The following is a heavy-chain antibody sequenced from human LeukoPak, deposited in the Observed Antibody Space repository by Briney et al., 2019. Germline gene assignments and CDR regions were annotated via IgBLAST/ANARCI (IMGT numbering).Heavy chain of an antibody. V-gene: IGHV3-48*04. CDR1: GFTFSAYS. CDR3: ARVRGRSTWYGGGLDC. CDR2: ISSSGNSI. D-gene: IGHD2-15*01. J-gene: IGHJ4*02. Sequence: GGSLRLSCAASGFTFSAYSMNWVRQAPGKGLEWVSYISSSGNSIYYADSVKGRFPISRDNAKNSLDLQMNSLRAEDTAIYYCARVRGRSTWYGGGLDCWGQGTLVTVSS.